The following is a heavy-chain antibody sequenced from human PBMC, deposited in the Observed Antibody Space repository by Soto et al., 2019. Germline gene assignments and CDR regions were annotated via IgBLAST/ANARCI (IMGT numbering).Heavy chain of an antibody. J-gene: IGHJ6*03. V-gene: IGHV1-24*01. D-gene: IGHD1-26*01. CDR3: ATAPWGGYYYYYMDV. CDR2: FDPEDGET. CDR1: GYTLTELS. Sequence: ASVKVSCKVSGYTLTELSMHWVRQAPGKGLEWMGGFDPEDGETIYAQKFQGRVTMTEDTSTDTAYMELSSLRSEDTAVYYCATAPWGGYYYYYMDVWGKGTTVTVSS.